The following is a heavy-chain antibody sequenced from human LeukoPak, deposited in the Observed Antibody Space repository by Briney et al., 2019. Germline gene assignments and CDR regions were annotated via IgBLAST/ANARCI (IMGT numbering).Heavy chain of an antibody. V-gene: IGHV4-39*01. CDR1: GGSINGGLYY. D-gene: IGHD4-17*01. J-gene: IGHJ4*02. CDR3: ARNATTVNHVYKYFDY. Sequence: SETLSLTCSVSGGSINGGLYYWGWIRQSPGKGLEWIGSAFNSGSTSYNPSLKSRVTISVDTSKNEFSLKLSSVTAADTAVYYCARNATTVNHVYKYFDYWGQGTLVTVSS. CDR2: AFNSGST.